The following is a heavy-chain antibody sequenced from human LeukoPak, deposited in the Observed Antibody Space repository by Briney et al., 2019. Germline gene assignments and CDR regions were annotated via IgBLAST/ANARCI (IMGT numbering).Heavy chain of an antibody. Sequence: PGGSLRLSCAASGSTFSTYGMHWVRQAPGKGLEWVAFIRYDGTNTYYADHVEGRFTISRDNSKNTLYLQMNSLRAEDTALYYCAKDQGYSDPSGYRYYFDYWGQGTLVTVSS. D-gene: IGHD3-22*01. CDR1: GSTFSTYG. J-gene: IGHJ4*02. CDR2: IRYDGTNT. V-gene: IGHV3-30*02. CDR3: AKDQGYSDPSGYRYYFDY.